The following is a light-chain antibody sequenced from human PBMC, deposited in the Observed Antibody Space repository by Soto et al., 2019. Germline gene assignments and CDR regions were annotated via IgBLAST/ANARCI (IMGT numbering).Light chain of an antibody. J-gene: IGLJ2*01. Sequence: SALTQPASVSGSPGQLITISCTGTSSDVGSYNLVSWYQQHPGKAPKLMIYEGSKRPSGVSNRFSGSKSGNTASLTISGLQAEDEADYYCCSYAGSSTFVFGGGTKVTVL. V-gene: IGLV2-23*03. CDR1: SSDVGSYNL. CDR2: EGS. CDR3: CSYAGSSTFV.